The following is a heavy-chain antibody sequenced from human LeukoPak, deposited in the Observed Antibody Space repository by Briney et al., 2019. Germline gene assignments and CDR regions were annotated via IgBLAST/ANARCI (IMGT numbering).Heavy chain of an antibody. D-gene: IGHD2-15*01. V-gene: IGHV3-23*01. CDR3: AKDSKVVVVEVGYYYYMDV. CDR1: GFTFSSYA. J-gene: IGHJ6*03. Sequence: QPGGTLRLSCAASGFTFSSYAMSWVRQAPGKGLEWVSAISGSGGSTYYADSVKGRFTISRDNSKNTLYLQMNSLRAEDTAVYYCAKDSKVVVVEVGYYYYMDVWGKGTTVTVSS. CDR2: ISGSGGST.